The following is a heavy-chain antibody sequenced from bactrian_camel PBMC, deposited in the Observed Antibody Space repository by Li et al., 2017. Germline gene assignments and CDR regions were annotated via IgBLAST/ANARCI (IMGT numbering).Heavy chain of an antibody. D-gene: IGHD7*01. Sequence: VQLVESGGGSVQDGGSLRLSCAASGRARGGYCMGWFRQAPGKEREGVATIDISLNTHYSDSVKGRFTISVDNAKDTLYLQMNSLSLKTLPCTTVRPELATSVLNSSSLITGARGPRSPSP. J-gene: IGHJ6*01. CDR3: RPELATSVLNSSSLIT. CDR1: GRARGGYC. CDR2: IDISLNT. V-gene: IGHV3S55*01.